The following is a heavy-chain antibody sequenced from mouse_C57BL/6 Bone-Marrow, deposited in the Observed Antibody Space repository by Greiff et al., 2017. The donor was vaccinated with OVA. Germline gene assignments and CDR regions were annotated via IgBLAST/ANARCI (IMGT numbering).Heavy chain of an antibody. CDR3: TRGYSNYYAMDY. CDR1: GYTFTDYE. CDR2: IDPETGGT. J-gene: IGHJ4*01. Sequence: VQLQQSGAELVRPGASVTLSCKASGYTFTDYEMHWVKQTPVHGLEWIGAIDPETGGTAYNQKFKGKAILTADKSSSTAYMELSSLTSEYSAVYYCTRGYSNYYAMDYWGQGTSVTVSS. D-gene: IGHD2-5*01. V-gene: IGHV1-15*01.